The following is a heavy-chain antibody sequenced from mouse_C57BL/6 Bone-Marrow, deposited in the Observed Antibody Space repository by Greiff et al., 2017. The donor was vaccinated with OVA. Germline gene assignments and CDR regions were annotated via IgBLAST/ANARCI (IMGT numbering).Heavy chain of an antibody. CDR2: IYPGSGST. Sequence: QVQLQQPGAELVKPGASVKMSCKASGYTFTSYWITWVKQRPGQGLEWIGDIYPGSGSTNYNEKFKSKATLTVDTSSSTAYMQLSSLTSEDSAVYYCARRGTTVVEFDYWGQGTTLTVSS. CDR1: GYTFTSYW. D-gene: IGHD1-1*01. J-gene: IGHJ2*01. V-gene: IGHV1-55*01. CDR3: ARRGTTVVEFDY.